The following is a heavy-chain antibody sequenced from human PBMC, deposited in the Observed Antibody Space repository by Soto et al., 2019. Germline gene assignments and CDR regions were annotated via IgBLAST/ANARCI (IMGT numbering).Heavy chain of an antibody. Sequence: SSETLSLTCAVSGGSFTSNNWWTWVRQPPGQGLEWIGEIYRTGSTNYNPSLKSRVTISLDRSENQFSLKVTSLTAADTAVYYCASRDPGTSVDYWGQGTLVTVSS. CDR1: GGSFTSNNW. CDR3: ASRDPGTSVDY. D-gene: IGHD1-7*01. J-gene: IGHJ4*02. V-gene: IGHV4-4*02. CDR2: IYRTGST.